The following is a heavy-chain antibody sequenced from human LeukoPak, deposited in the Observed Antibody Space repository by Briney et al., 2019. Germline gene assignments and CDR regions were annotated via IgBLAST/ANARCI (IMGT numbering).Heavy chain of an antibody. J-gene: IGHJ5*02. V-gene: IGHV1-69*05. CDR1: GGTFSSYA. CDR2: IIPIFGTA. CDR3: ARGSSAPWWFDP. D-gene: IGHD2-2*01. Sequence: VALVKVSCKASGGTFSSYAISWVRQAPGQGLEWMGRIIPIFGTANYAQKFQGRVTITTDESTSTAYMELSSLRSEDTAVYYCARGSSAPWWFDPWGQGTLVTVSS.